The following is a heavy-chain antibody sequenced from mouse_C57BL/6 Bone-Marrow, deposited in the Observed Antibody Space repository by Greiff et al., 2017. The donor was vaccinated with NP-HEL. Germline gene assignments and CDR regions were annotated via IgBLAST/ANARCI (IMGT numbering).Heavy chain of an antibody. J-gene: IGHJ3*01. Sequence: VKLMESGPGLVAPSQSLSITCTVSGFSLTSYGVSWVRQPPGKGLEWLGVIWGDGSTNYHSALISRLGISKDNSKSQVFVKLNSLRTDDTATYYCAKNPRSSYPLAYWGQGTLVTVSA. CDR2: IWGDGST. CDR3: AKNPRSSYPLAY. CDR1: GFSLTSYG. V-gene: IGHV2-3*01. D-gene: IGHD1-1*01.